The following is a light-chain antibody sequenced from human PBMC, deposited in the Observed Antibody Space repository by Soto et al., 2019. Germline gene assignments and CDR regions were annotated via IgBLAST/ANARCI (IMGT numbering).Light chain of an antibody. CDR2: AAS. V-gene: IGKV1-39*01. CDR3: QQSYSTPPWT. Sequence: DIQMTQSPSSLSASVGDRFTITCLSSQIISSYLNWYQQKPGKAPKLLIYAASSLQSGVPSRFSGSGSGTDFTLTISSLQPEDFATYYCQQSYSTPPWTFGQGTKVDIK. CDR1: QIISSY. J-gene: IGKJ1*01.